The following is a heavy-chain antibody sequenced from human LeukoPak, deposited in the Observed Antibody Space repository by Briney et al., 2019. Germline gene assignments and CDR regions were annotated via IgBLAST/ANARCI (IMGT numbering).Heavy chain of an antibody. CDR3: ARGHSSEGFDY. J-gene: IGHJ4*02. CDR1: GFTFSSYA. CDR2: IYSGGST. Sequence: PGGSLRLSCAASGFTFSSYAMTWVRQAPGKGLEWVSVIYSGGSTYYADSVKGRFTISRDNSKNTLYLQMSSLRAEDTAVYYCARGHSSEGFDYWGQGTLVTVSS. V-gene: IGHV3-53*01. D-gene: IGHD6-19*01.